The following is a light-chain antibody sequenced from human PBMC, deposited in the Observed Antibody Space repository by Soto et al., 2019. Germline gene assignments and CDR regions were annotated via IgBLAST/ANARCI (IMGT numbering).Light chain of an antibody. J-gene: IGKJ2*01. CDR3: QQYGSSPPPPYT. CDR1: HSFSSSY. Sequence: EIVLTQSPGTLSLSPGDRATLSCRASHSFSSSYLAWYHQKPGQAPRLLIYDASSRATGIPERFSGSGSGTEFTLTISSLDPDDFGMYYCQQYGSSPPPPYTFGQGTKLEIK. CDR2: DAS. V-gene: IGKV3-20*01.